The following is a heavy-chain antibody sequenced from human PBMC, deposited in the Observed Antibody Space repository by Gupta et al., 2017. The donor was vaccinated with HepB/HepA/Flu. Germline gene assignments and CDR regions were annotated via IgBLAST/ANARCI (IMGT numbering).Heavy chain of an antibody. V-gene: IGHV3-53*01. CDR2: IYNAGDT. D-gene: IGHD2-2*02. CDR1: GFTVSSRY. Sequence: EVQLVQSGGDLIPPGGSLRLSCAASGFTVSSRYMSWVRQAPGKGLEWVSSIYNAGDTYYADSVKGRFTISRDNSKNTLYLQVNSLRVEDTAIYYCARDSYMAYWGQGTLVTVSS. J-gene: IGHJ4*02. CDR3: ARDSYMAY.